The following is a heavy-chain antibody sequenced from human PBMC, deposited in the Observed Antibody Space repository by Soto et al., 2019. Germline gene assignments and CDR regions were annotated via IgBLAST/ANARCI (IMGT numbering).Heavy chain of an antibody. CDR3: AKGKYYYDSSGYYG. D-gene: IGHD3-22*01. Sequence: GSLRLSCAASGFTFSSYAMSWVRQAPGKGLEWVSAISGSGGSTYYADSVKGRFTISRDNSKNTLYLQMNSLRAEDTAVYYCAKGKYYYDSSGYYGWGQGTLVTVSS. CDR2: ISGSGGST. CDR1: GFTFSSYA. J-gene: IGHJ4*02. V-gene: IGHV3-23*01.